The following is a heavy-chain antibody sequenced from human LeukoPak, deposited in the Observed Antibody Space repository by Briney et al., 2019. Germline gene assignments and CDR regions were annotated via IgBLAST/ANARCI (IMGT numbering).Heavy chain of an antibody. CDR3: ANVLRPNDY. CDR1: GLTFSNRA. CDR2: ISISGNKI. D-gene: IGHD2-15*01. Sequence: GGSLRLACVVSGLTFSNRAMTWVRQAPGKGLEWVSSISISGNKILYADSVKGRFTISRDNSKNALFLQMNSLQTEDTGVYFCANVLRPNDYWGQGTLVTVS. V-gene: IGHV3-23*01. J-gene: IGHJ4*02.